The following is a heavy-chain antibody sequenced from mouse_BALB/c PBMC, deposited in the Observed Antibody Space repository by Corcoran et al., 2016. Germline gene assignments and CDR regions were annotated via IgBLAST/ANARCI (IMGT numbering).Heavy chain of an antibody. Sequence: EVQLQQSGAELVKPGASVKLSCTASGFNIKDTYMHWVKQRPEQGLEWIGRIDPANGNTKYDPKFQGKATITADTSSNTAYLQLSSLTSEDTAVYYCARGMVIFYAMDYWGQGTSVTVSS. CDR2: IDPANGNT. CDR1: GFNIKDTY. D-gene: IGHD2-1*01. J-gene: IGHJ4*01. CDR3: ARGMVIFYAMDY. V-gene: IGHV14-3*02.